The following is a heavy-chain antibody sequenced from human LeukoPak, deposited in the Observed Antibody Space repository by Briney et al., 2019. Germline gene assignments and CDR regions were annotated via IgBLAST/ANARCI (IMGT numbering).Heavy chain of an antibody. D-gene: IGHD3-10*01. CDR3: AKGRSGSYYNVFFDY. CDR2: ISWNSGST. V-gene: IGHV3-9*01. Sequence: GGSLRLSCAASGFTFDDYAMHWVRQGPGKGLEWVSGISWNSGSTGYAESVKGRFTISRDNAKNSLYLQMNSLRDEDTALYYCAKGRSGSYYNVFFDYWGQGTLVTVSS. J-gene: IGHJ4*02. CDR1: GFTFDDYA.